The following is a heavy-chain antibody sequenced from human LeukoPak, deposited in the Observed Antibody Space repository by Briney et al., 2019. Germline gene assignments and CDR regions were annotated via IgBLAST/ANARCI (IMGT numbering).Heavy chain of an antibody. V-gene: IGHV3-33*06. Sequence: GRSLRLAFAASGLTGSHYGMDWVRQAAGGGREWVAVIWNDGSNKYYADSVKGRFTISRHNTQNTVDRHMNSLRAEDTAVYYCAKDAQRGFDYSNSLEHWGQGPLVTVSS. D-gene: IGHD4-11*01. CDR1: GLTGSHYG. CDR3: AKDAQRGFDYSNSLEH. CDR2: IWNDGSNK. J-gene: IGHJ5*02.